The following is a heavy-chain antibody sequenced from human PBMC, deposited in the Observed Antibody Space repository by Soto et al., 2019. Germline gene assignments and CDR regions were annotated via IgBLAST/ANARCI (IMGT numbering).Heavy chain of an antibody. CDR3: ARRRAVAGLHY. CDR2: INSDGSST. J-gene: IGHJ4*02. V-gene: IGHV3-74*01. D-gene: IGHD6-19*01. Sequence: EVQLVESGGGLVQPGGSLRVSCAASGFTFSSYWMHWVRPAPGKGLVWVSRINSDGSSTSYADSVKGRFTISRDNAKNTLYLQMNTLTAHDTAIYYCARRRAVAGLHYWGQGTLVTVSS. CDR1: GFTFSSYW.